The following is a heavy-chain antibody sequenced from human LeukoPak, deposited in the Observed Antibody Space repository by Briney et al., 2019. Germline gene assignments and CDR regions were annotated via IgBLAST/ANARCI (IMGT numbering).Heavy chain of an antibody. CDR3: TTDCQFGSGSYPCYYHYMDV. J-gene: IGHJ6*03. Sequence: GASVKVSCKAFGYTFTSNYMHWVRQAPGQGPEWMGVISPSGGSTTYAQKFQGRVTLTRDMSTSTDYLELSSLRSEDTAVYYCTTDCQFGSGSYPCYYHYMDVWGKGTTVTVSS. V-gene: IGHV1-46*01. CDR2: ISPSGGST. D-gene: IGHD3-10*01. CDR1: GYTFTSNY.